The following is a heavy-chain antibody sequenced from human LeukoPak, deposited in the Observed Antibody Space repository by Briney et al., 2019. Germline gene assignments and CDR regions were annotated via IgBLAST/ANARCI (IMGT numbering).Heavy chain of an antibody. D-gene: IGHD2-2*01. J-gene: IGHJ5*02. CDR3: TRLTDIVVVPTTS. CDR1: GFTFSDSA. V-gene: IGHV3-73*01. CDR2: IRSKVNNYAT. Sequence: PEGSLRLSCAASGFTFSDSAIHWVRQASGKGLEWVGRIRSKVNNYATVYAASVKGRFTISRDDSKNTAYLQMNTLQTDDTAVYYCTRLTDIVVVPTTSWGQGTLVTVSS.